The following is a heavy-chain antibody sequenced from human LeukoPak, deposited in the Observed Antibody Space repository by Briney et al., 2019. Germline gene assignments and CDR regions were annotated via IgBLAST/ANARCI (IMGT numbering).Heavy chain of an antibody. J-gene: IGHJ4*02. Sequence: GGSLRLSCVASGFTFSSYGMHWVRQAPGKGLEWVAVISYDGSNKYYEDSVKGRFTISRDNSKNTPYLQMNSLRAEDTAVYYCAKGYCSGGSCYSVGDFDYWGQGTLVTVSS. CDR2: ISYDGSNK. CDR3: AKGYCSGGSCYSVGDFDY. V-gene: IGHV3-30*18. D-gene: IGHD2-15*01. CDR1: GFTFSSYG.